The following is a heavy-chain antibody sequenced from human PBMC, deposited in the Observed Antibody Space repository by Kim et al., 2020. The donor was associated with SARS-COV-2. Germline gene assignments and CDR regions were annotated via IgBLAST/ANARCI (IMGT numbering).Heavy chain of an antibody. CDR3: ARGPRIYYYDSSGYYFDY. Sequence: SVKVSCKASGGTFSSYAISWVRQAPGQGLEWMGGIIPIFGTANYAQKFQGRVTITADESTSTAYMELSSLRSEHTAVYYCARGPRIYYYDSSGYYFDYWGQGTLVTVSS. D-gene: IGHD3-22*01. J-gene: IGHJ4*02. CDR2: IIPIFGTA. CDR1: GGTFSSYA. V-gene: IGHV1-69*13.